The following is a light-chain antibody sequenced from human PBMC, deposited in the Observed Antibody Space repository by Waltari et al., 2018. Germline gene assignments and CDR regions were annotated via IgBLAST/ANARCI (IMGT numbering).Light chain of an antibody. V-gene: IGKV4-1*01. CDR2: WAS. CDR1: QSVLYSSNNTNY. CDR3: QQYYSTPHT. J-gene: IGKJ2*01. Sequence: DIVMTQSPDSLAVSLGERATINCKSSQSVLYSSNNTNYLAGYQQKPGQPPKLLIYWASTRESGVPDRFSGSGSGTDFTRTISSLQAEDVAVYYCQQYYSTPHTFGQGTKLEIK.